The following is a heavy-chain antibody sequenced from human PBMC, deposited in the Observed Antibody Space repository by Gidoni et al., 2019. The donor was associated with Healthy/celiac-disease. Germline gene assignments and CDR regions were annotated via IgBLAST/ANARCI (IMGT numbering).Heavy chain of an antibody. V-gene: IGHV3-23*01. J-gene: IGHJ4*02. CDR2: ISCSGGST. CDR1: GFTFSSYA. Sequence: EVQLLESGGGLVQPGGSLRLSCAAHGFTFSSYAMSWVRQAPGKGLEWVSAISCSGGSTYYADSVKGRFTISRDNSKNTLYLQMNSLRAEDTAVYYCAPTKGAGTTYYFDYWGQGTLVTVSS. CDR3: APTKGAGTTYYFDY. D-gene: IGHD4-4*01.